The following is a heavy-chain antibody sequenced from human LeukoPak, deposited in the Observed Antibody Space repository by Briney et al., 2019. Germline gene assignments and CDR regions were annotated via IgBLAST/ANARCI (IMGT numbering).Heavy chain of an antibody. CDR3: AKVRDLDTVLGRFDN. V-gene: IGHV3-23*01. J-gene: IGHJ5*02. Sequence: GGSLRLSCAASGFTFSSYAMSWVRQAPGKGLEWVSVISGNGGRTYYADSVKGRFTISRDNSKNTLYLQMNSLRAEDTAVYYCAKVRDLDTVLGRFDNWGQGALVTVSS. D-gene: IGHD5-18*01. CDR2: ISGNGGRT. CDR1: GFTFSSYA.